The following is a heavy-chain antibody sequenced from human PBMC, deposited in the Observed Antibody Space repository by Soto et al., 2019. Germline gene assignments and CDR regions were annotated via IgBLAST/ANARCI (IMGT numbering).Heavy chain of an antibody. CDR2: IYYSGST. J-gene: IGHJ4*02. CDR3: ASAQGSGFLVS. D-gene: IGHD3-10*01. Sequence: QVQLQESGPGLVKPSQTLSLTCTVSGGSISSGDYYWSWIRQPPGKGLEWIGYIYYSGSTYYNPHIPIRVTISGEPSKSQFSLRLSSVTAADTAVYYCASAQGSGFLVSWGQGTLVTVSS. V-gene: IGHV4-30-4*01. CDR1: GGSISSGDYY.